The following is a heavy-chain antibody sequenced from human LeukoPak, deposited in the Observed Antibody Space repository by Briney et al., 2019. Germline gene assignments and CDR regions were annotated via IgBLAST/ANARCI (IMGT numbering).Heavy chain of an antibody. V-gene: IGHV1-69*13. CDR2: IIPVFGPA. CDR3: ARRRIVATRSPIDY. Sequence: SVTVSFKASGGTFSSYVVDWVRQAPGQGLEWMGRIIPVFGPANYAQKFQGRVTITADETTSTAYMELTSLRSEDTAVYYCARRRIVATRSPIDYWGQGTLVIVSS. CDR1: GGTFSSYV. J-gene: IGHJ4*02. D-gene: IGHD5-12*01.